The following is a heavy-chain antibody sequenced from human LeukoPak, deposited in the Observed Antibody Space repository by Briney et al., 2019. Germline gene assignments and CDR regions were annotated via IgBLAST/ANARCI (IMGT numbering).Heavy chain of an antibody. J-gene: IGHJ4*02. D-gene: IGHD2-2*01. Sequence: GGSLRLSCAASGFTFSSYAMHWVRQAPGKGLEYVSAIRSNGGSTYYPDSVKGRFTISRDNSKNTLYLQMGSLRAEDMAVYYCARGGYIVVVPGALDYWGQGTLVTVSS. CDR2: IRSNGGST. V-gene: IGHV3-64*02. CDR1: GFTFSSYA. CDR3: ARGGYIVVVPGALDY.